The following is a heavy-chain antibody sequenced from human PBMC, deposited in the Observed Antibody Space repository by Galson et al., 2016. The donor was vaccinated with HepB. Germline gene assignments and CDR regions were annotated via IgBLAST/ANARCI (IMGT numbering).Heavy chain of an antibody. CDR1: RFNFHSYA. CDR3: ARDFHGMDV. Sequence: SCAAFRFNFHSYAMHWVRQAPGERLEWMGWMNTANGNTMYSENLQGRVTITWDTAATTAYMDLSSLRSEDTAVYYCARDFHGMDVWGQGTTVTVSS. CDR2: MNTANGNT. V-gene: IGHV1-3*04. J-gene: IGHJ6*02.